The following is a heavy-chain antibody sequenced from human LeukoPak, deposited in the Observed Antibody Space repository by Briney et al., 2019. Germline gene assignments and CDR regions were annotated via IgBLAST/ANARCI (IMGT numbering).Heavy chain of an antibody. Sequence: GESLKISCKGSGYSFSNNWIGWVRQMPGKGLEWMGMIYPGDSDTRYSPSFQGQVTISADKSISTAYLQWSSLKASDTAMYYCARHMRPETKWGGLVYRGQGTLVTVSS. CDR2: IYPGDSDT. CDR3: ARHMRPETKWGGLVY. D-gene: IGHD1-26*01. CDR1: GYSFSNNW. V-gene: IGHV5-51*01. J-gene: IGHJ4*02.